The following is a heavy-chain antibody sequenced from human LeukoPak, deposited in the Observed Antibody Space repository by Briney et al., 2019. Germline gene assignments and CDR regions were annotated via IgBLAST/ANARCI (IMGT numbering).Heavy chain of an antibody. CDR1: GFTFSSYS. D-gene: IGHD2-15*01. Sequence: GGSLRLSCAASGFTFSSYSMSWVRQAPGKGLEWVSSISSSSSYIYYADSVKGRFTISRDNAKNSLYLQMNSLRAEDTAVYYCARAKGYCSGGSCYSWFDYWGQGTLVTVSS. CDR3: ARAKGYCSGGSCYSWFDY. J-gene: IGHJ4*02. CDR2: ISSSSSYI. V-gene: IGHV3-21*01.